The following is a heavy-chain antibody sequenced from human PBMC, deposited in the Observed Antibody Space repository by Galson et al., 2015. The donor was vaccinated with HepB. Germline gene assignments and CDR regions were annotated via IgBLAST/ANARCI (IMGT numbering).Heavy chain of an antibody. CDR3: ARARYPTSPPDS. J-gene: IGHJ5*01. Sequence: SVKVSCKASGYMYRNFGISWVRQAPGQGLEWLGWISTSNSNTNYAQKVQGRVTLTTDTSTNTAYMELRGLRNDDTAIYYCARARYPTSPPDSWGQGTLVTVSS. D-gene: IGHD3-9*01. CDR2: ISTSNSNT. CDR1: GYMYRNFG. V-gene: IGHV1-18*01.